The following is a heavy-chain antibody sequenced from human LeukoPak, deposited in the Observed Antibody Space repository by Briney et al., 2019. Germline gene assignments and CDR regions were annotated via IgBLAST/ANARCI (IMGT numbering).Heavy chain of an antibody. CDR2: INPSGGST. D-gene: IGHD4-23*01. J-gene: IGHJ4*02. Sequence: ASVKVSCKASGYTFTRFYFHWVRQAPGQGLEWMGIINPSGGSTTYAQMFQGRVILTRDTSTRTVYMELYSLRSEDTAVYYCAKGGRDYGDSSGTDWGQGTLVTVSS. CDR3: AKGGRDYGDSSGTD. V-gene: IGHV1-46*01. CDR1: GYTFTRFY.